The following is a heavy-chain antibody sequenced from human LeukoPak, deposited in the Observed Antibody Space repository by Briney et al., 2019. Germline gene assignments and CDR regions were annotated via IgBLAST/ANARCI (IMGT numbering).Heavy chain of an antibody. CDR1: GGSISSSSYY. V-gene: IGHV4-39*01. Sequence: SETLSLTCTVSGGSISSSSYYWGWIRQPPGKGLEWIGSIYYSGSTNYNPSLKSRVTISVDTSKNQFSLKLSSVTAADTAVYYCARHYGSGNYFDYWGQGTLVTVSS. D-gene: IGHD6-25*01. CDR3: ARHYGSGNYFDY. CDR2: IYYSGST. J-gene: IGHJ4*02.